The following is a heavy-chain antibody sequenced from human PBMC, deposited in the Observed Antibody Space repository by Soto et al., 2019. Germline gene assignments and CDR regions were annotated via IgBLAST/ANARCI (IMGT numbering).Heavy chain of an antibody. J-gene: IGHJ5*02. CDR3: AKSSWFDP. Sequence: EVQLLESGGGLVQPGGSLRLSCAASGFTFSSYAMSWVRQAPGRGLEWVSHISNSGDSTYYADSVKGRFTISRDNSKNTLYLQVNSLRAEDTAVYYCAKSSWFDPWGQGTLVTVSS. D-gene: IGHD6-13*01. V-gene: IGHV3-23*01. CDR2: ISNSGDST. CDR1: GFTFSSYA.